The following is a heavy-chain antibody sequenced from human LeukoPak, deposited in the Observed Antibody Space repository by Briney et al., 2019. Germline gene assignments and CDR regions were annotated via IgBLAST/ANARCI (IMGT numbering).Heavy chain of an antibody. CDR3: ARVLRYFDWLLPDYYFDY. Sequence: ASVKVSCKASGYTFTSYDINWVRQATGQGLEWMGWMNPNSGNTGYAQKFQGRVTMTRNTSISTAYMELSSLRSEDTAVYYCARVLRYFDWLLPDYYFDYWGQGTLVTVSS. CDR2: MNPNSGNT. D-gene: IGHD3-9*01. CDR1: GYTFTSYD. J-gene: IGHJ4*02. V-gene: IGHV1-8*01.